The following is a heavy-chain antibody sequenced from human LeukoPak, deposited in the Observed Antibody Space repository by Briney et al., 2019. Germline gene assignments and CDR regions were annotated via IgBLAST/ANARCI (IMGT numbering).Heavy chain of an antibody. CDR2: ISSSGSTI. D-gene: IGHD5-18*01. V-gene: IGHV3-48*03. J-gene: IGHJ6*03. Sequence: RSGGSLRLSCAASGFTFSSYEMNWVRQAPGKGLEWVSYISSSGSTIYYADSVKGRFTISRDNAKNSLYLQMNSLRAEDTAVYYCARAYSYGPYYYYYMDVWGKGTTVTISS. CDR1: GFTFSSYE. CDR3: ARAYSYGPYYYYYMDV.